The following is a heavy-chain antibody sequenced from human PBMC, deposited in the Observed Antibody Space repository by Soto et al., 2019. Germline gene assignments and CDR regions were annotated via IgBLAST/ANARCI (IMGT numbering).Heavy chain of an antibody. V-gene: IGHV3-33*01. CDR3: ARLNGATNAFDI. J-gene: IGHJ3*02. CDR2: IWYDGSNK. Sequence: GGSLRLSCAASGFTFSSYGMHWVRQAPGKGLEWVAVIWYDGSNKYYADSVKGRFTISRDNSKNTLYLQMNSLRAEDTAVYYCARLNGATNAFDIRGQGTMVTVSS. D-gene: IGHD1-26*01. CDR1: GFTFSSYG.